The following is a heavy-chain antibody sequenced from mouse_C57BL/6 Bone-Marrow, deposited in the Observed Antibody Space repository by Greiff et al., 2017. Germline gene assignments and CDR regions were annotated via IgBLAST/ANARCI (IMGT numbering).Heavy chain of an antibody. V-gene: IGHV14-3*01. J-gene: IGHJ1*03. D-gene: IGHD2-2*01. Sequence: EVKLVESVAELVRPGASVKLSCTASGFNIKNTYMHWVKQRPEQGLEWIGRIDPANGNTKYAPKFQGKATITADTSSNTAYLQLSSLTSEDTAIYYCARSRIYYGYDDPSWYFDVWGTGTTVTVSS. CDR2: IDPANGNT. CDR1: GFNIKNTY. CDR3: ARSRIYYGYDDPSWYFDV.